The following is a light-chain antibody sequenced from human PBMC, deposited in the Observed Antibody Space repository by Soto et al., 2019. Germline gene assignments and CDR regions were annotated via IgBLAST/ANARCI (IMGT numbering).Light chain of an antibody. J-gene: IGLJ3*02. Sequence: QTVVTQEPSFSVSPGGTVTLTCGLSSGSVSTSYYPSWYQQTPGQAPRTLIYSTNTRSSGVPDRFSGSILGNKAALTITGAQADDESDYYCVLYMGSGLGDWVFGGGTKLTVL. CDR2: STN. V-gene: IGLV8-61*01. CDR1: SGSVSTSYY. CDR3: VLYMGSGLGDWV.